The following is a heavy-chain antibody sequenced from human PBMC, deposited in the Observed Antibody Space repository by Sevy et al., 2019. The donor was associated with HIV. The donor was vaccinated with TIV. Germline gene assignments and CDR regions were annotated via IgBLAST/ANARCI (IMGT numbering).Heavy chain of an antibody. V-gene: IGHV3-30*02. J-gene: IGHJ4*02. D-gene: IGHD2-8*01. CDR1: GFTFSYSG. Sequence: GGSLRLSCAASGFTFSYSGMHWVRQAPGKGLEWLTFIQFDGSSQYYADSVKGRFTILRDNSKNTRYLQMNSLRGDDTAGYYCAKNTAAVGVGGFDYWGQGALVTVSS. CDR2: IQFDGSSQ. CDR3: AKNTAAVGVGGFDY.